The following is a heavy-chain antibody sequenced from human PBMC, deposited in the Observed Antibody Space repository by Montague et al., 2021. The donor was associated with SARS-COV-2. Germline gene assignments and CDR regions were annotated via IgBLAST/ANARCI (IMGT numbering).Heavy chain of an antibody. V-gene: IGHV4-39*07. Sequence: SETLSLTCTVSGGSIISSTYYWGWLRQPPGMGLEWIGNMYFRGSIYYNSSLKGRVTISVDTSKNKFSLKVTTVTAADTAVYYCARGGALATVGYDYWGPGTLLTVSS. D-gene: IGHD4-23*01. CDR1: GGSIISSTYY. J-gene: IGHJ4*02. CDR3: ARGGALATVGYDY. CDR2: MYFRGSI.